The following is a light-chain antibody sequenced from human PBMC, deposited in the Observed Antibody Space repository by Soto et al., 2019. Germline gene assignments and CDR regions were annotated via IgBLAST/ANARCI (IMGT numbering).Light chain of an antibody. CDR2: DAS. CDR3: QQSDSTPYT. V-gene: IGKV1-39*01. Sequence: DIQMTQSPSSLSASVGDRVTITCRASQTISTYLNWYQQKPGKAPSLLIYDASSLLSGVPSRFSGSGSGTEFTLTIASLQPEDFSTYYCQQSDSTPYTFGQGTKVEI. CDR1: QTISTY. J-gene: IGKJ2*01.